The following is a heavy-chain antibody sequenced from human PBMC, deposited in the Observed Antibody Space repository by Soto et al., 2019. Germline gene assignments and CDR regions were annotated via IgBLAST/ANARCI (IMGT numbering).Heavy chain of an antibody. CDR2: ISPIGVST. CDR3: VKLTDY. V-gene: IGHV3-64D*06. D-gene: IGHD3-9*01. CDR1: GFTFSTYD. J-gene: IGHJ4*02. Sequence: GGSLRLSCSGSGFTFSTYDVHWVRQAPGKGLEFVAGISPIGVSTYYADSVKGRSTISRDNSKNTLYLQMSSLRPDDTAVYYCVKLTDYWGQGTLVTVSS.